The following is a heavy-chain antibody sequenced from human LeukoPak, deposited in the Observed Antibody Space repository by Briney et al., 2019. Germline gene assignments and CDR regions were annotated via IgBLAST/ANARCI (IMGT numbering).Heavy chain of an antibody. J-gene: IGHJ3*01. CDR1: GYIFTGYH. CDR2: SNLNTPGT. D-gene: IGHD6-19*01. CDR3: AIEPTGSGHPGDF. V-gene: IGHV1-2*02. Sequence: GASVKVSCKASGYIFTGYHIHWVRQAPGQGLEWMSSSNLNTPGTEYPQKFQGRVTVTRDTPVTTAHMELSTLRDDDTATYYCAIEPTGSGHPGDFWGQGTVVTVSS.